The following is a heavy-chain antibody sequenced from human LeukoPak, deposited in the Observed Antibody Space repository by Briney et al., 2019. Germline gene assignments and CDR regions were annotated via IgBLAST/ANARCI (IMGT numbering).Heavy chain of an antibody. CDR1: GGSVSSGSYY. D-gene: IGHD2-15*01. CDR2: IYHSGST. CDR3: ARTGYCSGGSCYSNFDY. J-gene: IGHJ4*02. Sequence: SETLSLTCTVSGGSVSSGSYYWSWIRQPPGKGLEWIGYIYHSGSTYYNPSLKSRVTISVDGSKNQFSLKLSSVTAADTAVYYCARTGYCSGGSCYSNFDYWGQGTLATVSS. V-gene: IGHV4-30-2*01.